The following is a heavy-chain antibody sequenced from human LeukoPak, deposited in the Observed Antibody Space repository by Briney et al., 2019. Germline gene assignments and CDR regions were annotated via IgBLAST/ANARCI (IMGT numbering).Heavy chain of an antibody. CDR3: AREARNYGMDV. Sequence: GGSLRLSCVASGFPFSSYWMTWVRQAPGKGLEWVANIKQDGSKKSYVDSVKGRFTISRDNAKNSLYLQMNSLRAEDTAVYYCAREARNYGMDVWGQGTTVTVSS. J-gene: IGHJ6*02. CDR2: IKQDGSKK. V-gene: IGHV3-7*01. CDR1: GFPFSSYW.